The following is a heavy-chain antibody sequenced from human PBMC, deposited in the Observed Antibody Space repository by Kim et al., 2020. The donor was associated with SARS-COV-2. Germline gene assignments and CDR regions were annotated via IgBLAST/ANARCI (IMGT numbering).Heavy chain of an antibody. CDR1: GVSLSDYY. CDR2: INHGGTT. V-gene: IGHV4-34*01. J-gene: IGHJ4*02. Sequence: SETLSLTCAVYGVSLSDYYWTWIRQAPGKGLEWIGEINHGGTTNYNPSLESRLTISIDTTRSQFSLKLDSVTAADTAMYYCSSNSENYWGLGTLVTVS. CDR3: SSNSENY.